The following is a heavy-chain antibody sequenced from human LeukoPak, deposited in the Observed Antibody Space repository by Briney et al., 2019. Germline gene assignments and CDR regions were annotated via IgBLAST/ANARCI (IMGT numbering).Heavy chain of an antibody. CDR2: IIPILGIV. CDR3: ARDSVSDRPPYWFDY. Sequence: SVKLSCKASGGTFSSYTISWVRQAPGQGLEWMGRIIPILGIVNYAQSVQGRVTITADKSTSPAYMEMNSLRAEDTAVDYCARDSVSDRPPYWFDYWGQGTLVTVSS. CDR1: GGTFSSYT. D-gene: IGHD6-6*01. J-gene: IGHJ4*02. V-gene: IGHV1-69*04.